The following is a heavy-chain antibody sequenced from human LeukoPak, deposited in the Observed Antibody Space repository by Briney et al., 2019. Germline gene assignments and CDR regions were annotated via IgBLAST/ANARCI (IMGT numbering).Heavy chain of an antibody. CDR3: ARSIDNYYDSSGYRGDWFEP. V-gene: IGHV1-69*04. D-gene: IGHD3-22*01. CDR2: IIPILGIA. Sequence: ASVKVSCKASGGTFSSYAISWVRQAPGQGLEWMGRIIPILGIANYAQKFQGRVTITADKSTSTAYMELSSLRSEDTAVYYCARSIDNYYDSSGYRGDWFEPWGQGTLVTVSS. CDR1: GGTFSSYA. J-gene: IGHJ5*02.